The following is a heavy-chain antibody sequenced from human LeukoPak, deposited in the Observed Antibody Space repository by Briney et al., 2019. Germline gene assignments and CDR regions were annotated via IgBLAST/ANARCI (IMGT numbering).Heavy chain of an antibody. CDR3: ARGFVYCGRDCYQSERAFDI. Sequence: ASVKVSCKASGYTFTGYYMHWVRQAPGQGLERMGWINPNGGGANYAQNFQDRITMTRATSVSTAYMDLSSLRSDDTAVYYCARGFVYCGRDCYQSERAFDIWGQGTMVTVSS. CDR1: GYTFTGYY. V-gene: IGHV1-2*02. D-gene: IGHD2-21*01. CDR2: INPNGGGA. J-gene: IGHJ3*02.